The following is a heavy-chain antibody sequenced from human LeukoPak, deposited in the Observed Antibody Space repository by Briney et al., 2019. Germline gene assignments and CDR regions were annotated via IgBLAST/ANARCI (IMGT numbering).Heavy chain of an antibody. CDR2: IYYSGST. J-gene: IGHJ5*02. V-gene: IGHV4-39*01. D-gene: IGHD1-1*01. Sequence: SETLSLTCTVSGGSISSSSYYWGWIRQPPGKGLEWSGSIYYSGSTYYNPSLKSRVTISVDTSKNQFSLKLSPVTAADTAVYYCARHSLWTGWFDPWGQGTLVTVSS. CDR3: ARHSLWTGWFDP. CDR1: GGSISSSSYY.